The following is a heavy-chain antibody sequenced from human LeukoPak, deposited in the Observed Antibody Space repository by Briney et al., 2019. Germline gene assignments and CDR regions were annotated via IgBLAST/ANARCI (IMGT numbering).Heavy chain of an antibody. D-gene: IGHD3-3*01. CDR2: ISAYNGNT. CDR3: ARDSRRNDFWSGYYSNWFDP. Sequence: GASVTVSCTASGYTFTSYGIGWVRQAPGQGLEWMGWISAYNGNTNYAQKLQGRVTMTTDTSTSAAYMELRSLRSDDTAVYYCARDSRRNDFWSGYYSNWFDPWGQGTLVTVSS. CDR1: GYTFTSYG. J-gene: IGHJ5*02. V-gene: IGHV1-18*01.